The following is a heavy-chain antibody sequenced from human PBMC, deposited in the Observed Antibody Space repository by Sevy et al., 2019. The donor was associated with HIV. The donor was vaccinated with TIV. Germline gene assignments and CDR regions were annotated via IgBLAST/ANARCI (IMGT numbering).Heavy chain of an antibody. Sequence: GGSLRLSCAASGFTFSSYAMHWVRQAPGKGLEWVAVISYDGSNKYYADSVKGRFTISRDNSKNTLYLQMNSLRAEDTAVYYCARDGAPTTYSGGTGTGWFDPWGQGTLVTVSS. CDR3: ARDGAPTTYSGGTGTGWFDP. D-gene: IGHD2-15*01. CDR2: ISYDGSNK. J-gene: IGHJ5*02. V-gene: IGHV3-30-3*01. CDR1: GFTFSSYA.